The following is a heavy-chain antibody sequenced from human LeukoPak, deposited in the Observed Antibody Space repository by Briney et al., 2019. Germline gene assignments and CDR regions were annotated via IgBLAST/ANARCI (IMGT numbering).Heavy chain of an antibody. CDR3: TVHYYDSGAYYSFDY. Sequence: PGGSLRLSCAASGFTFSNAWMSWVRQAPGKGLEWVGRIKSKTDGGTTDYAAPVKGRFTISRDDSKNTLYLQMNSLRTEDTAVYYCTVHYYDSGAYYSFDYWGQGTLVTVSS. D-gene: IGHD3-22*01. V-gene: IGHV3-15*01. J-gene: IGHJ4*02. CDR1: GFTFSNAW. CDR2: IKSKTDGGTT.